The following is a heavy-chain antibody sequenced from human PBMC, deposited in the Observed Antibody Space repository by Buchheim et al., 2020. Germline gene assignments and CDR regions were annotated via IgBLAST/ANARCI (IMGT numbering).Heavy chain of an antibody. Sequence: QVQLVQSGAELKKPGASVKVSCKASGYSFTNYYIHWVRQAPGQGPEWMGKINPSVGSTNSAPKFQGRVALTKDTSTNKGSMDLHSLTSEDTAVYYCAREEYSTGLGYFDIWGQGTL. V-gene: IGHV1-46*01. CDR3: AREEYSTGLGYFDI. CDR2: INPSVGST. D-gene: IGHD2-8*02. CDR1: GYSFTNYY. J-gene: IGHJ4*02.